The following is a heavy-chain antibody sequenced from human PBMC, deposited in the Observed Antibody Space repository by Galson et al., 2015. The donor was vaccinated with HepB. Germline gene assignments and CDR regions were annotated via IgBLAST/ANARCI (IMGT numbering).Heavy chain of an antibody. V-gene: IGHV2-5*02. Sequence: ALVKPTQTLTLTCTFSGFSLSTSGVGVGWIRQPPGKALEWLALIYWDDDKRYSPSLKSRLTITKDTSKNQVVLTMTNMDPVDTATYYCAHRRMVRGVIAYYFDYWGQGTLVTVSS. CDR1: GFSLSTSGVG. J-gene: IGHJ4*02. D-gene: IGHD3-10*01. CDR3: AHRRMVRGVIAYYFDY. CDR2: IYWDDDK.